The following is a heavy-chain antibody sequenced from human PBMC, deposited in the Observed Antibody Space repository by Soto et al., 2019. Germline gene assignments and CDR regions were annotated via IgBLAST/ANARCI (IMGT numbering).Heavy chain of an antibody. V-gene: IGHV3-23*01. CDR3: AKDPRGELLSCAFDI. D-gene: IGHD1-26*01. CDR1: GFTFSSYA. J-gene: IGHJ3*02. CDR2: ISGSGGST. Sequence: GGSLRLSCAAPGFTFSSYAMSWVRQAPGKGLEWVSAISGSGGSTYYADSVKGRFTISRDNSKNTLYLQMNSLRAEDTAVYYCAKDPRGELLSCAFDIWGQGTMVTVSS.